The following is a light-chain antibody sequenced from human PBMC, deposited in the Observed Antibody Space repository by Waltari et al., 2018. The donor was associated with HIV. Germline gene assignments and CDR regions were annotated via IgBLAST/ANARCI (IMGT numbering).Light chain of an antibody. J-gene: IGLJ3*02. Sequence: QSVLTQPPSASGTPGQRVSISCSGSSSNHGRNIVNWYQQLPGTAPKLLIYSNNQRPSGVPDRFSGSKSGTSASLAISGLQSEDEADYYCAAWDDSLNAWVFGGGTKLTVL. CDR3: AAWDDSLNAWV. CDR2: SNN. V-gene: IGLV1-44*01. CDR1: SSNHGRNI.